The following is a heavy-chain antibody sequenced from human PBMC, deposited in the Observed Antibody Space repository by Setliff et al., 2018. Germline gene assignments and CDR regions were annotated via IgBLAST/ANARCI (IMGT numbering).Heavy chain of an antibody. CDR3: ARVVGADGIGIDY. V-gene: IGHV5-51*01. D-gene: IGHD2-15*01. CDR2: IYPGDSDT. CDR1: GYTFTTNW. Sequence: GESLKISCKGSGYTFTTNWIAWVRQMPGKGLEWMGIIYPGDSDTRYSPSFQGRVTISADKSISTAYLQWSSLKASDTATYYCARVVGADGIGIDYWGQGTVVTVSS. J-gene: IGHJ4*02.